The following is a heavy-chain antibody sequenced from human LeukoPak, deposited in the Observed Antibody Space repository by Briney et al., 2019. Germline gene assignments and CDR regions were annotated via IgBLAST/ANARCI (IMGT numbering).Heavy chain of an antibody. CDR2: INWNGGST. V-gene: IGHV3-20*01. J-gene: IGHJ6*02. D-gene: IGHD3-10*01. CDR3: ARAPRGVYGMDV. CDR1: GFTFDDYG. Sequence: PGGSLRLPCAASGFTFDDYGMSWVRQAPGKGLEWVSGINWNGGSTGYADSVKGRFTISRDNAKNSLYLQMNSLRAEDTALYHCARAPRGVYGMDVWGQGTTVTVSS.